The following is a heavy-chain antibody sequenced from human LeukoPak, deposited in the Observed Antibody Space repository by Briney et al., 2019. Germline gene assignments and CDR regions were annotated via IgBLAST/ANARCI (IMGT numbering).Heavy chain of an antibody. CDR2: INPNSGGT. Sequence: GASVKVSCKASGYTFTGYYMHWVRQAPGQGLEWMGWINPNSGGTNYAQKFQGRVTMTRDTSISTAYMELSRLRSDDTAVYYCAKERGSYELFGYMDVWGKGTTVTISS. CDR1: GYTFTGYY. J-gene: IGHJ6*03. CDR3: AKERGSYELFGYMDV. D-gene: IGHD1-26*01. V-gene: IGHV1-2*02.